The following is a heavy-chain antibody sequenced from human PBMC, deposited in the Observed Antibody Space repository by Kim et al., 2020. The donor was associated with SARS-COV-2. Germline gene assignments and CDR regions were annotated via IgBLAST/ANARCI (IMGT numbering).Heavy chain of an antibody. D-gene: IGHD1-1*01. J-gene: IGHJ4*02. Sequence: GGSLRLSCAASGFTLSIYWMSWVRQAPGKGLEWVANIKEDGSEKNYVDSVKGRFIISRDNAKNSLYLQMNSLRAEDTAVYYCGRGHLDWAYWGPGARVT. V-gene: IGHV3-7*03. CDR2: IKEDGSEK. CDR3: GRGHLDWAY. CDR1: GFTLSIYW.